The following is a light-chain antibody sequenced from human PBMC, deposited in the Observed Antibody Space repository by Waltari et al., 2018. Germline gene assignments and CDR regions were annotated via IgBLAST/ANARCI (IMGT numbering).Light chain of an antibody. CDR2: ITD. Sequence: QSVLTQPPSASGTPGQRGSITCSGSRSNIGSNTVNWYQQLPGTAPKLLIFITDQRPSGVPDRFSGSKSGTSASLAISGLQSEDEAEYHCAVWDDSLNGPLFGGGTKLTVL. V-gene: IGLV1-44*01. J-gene: IGLJ2*01. CDR1: RSNIGSNT. CDR3: AVWDDSLNGPL.